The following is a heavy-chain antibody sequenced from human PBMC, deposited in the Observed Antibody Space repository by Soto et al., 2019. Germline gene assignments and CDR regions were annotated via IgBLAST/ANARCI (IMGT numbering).Heavy chain of an antibody. CDR3: ARELIDSSGYSLGYFDY. Sequence: GASVKVSCKASGYTFTSYYMPWVRQAPGQGLEWMGIINPSGGSTSYAQKFQGRVTMTRDTSTSTVYMELSSLRSEDTAVYYCARELIDSSGYSLGYFDYWGQGTLVTVSS. J-gene: IGHJ4*02. V-gene: IGHV1-46*01. CDR2: INPSGGST. CDR1: GYTFTSYY. D-gene: IGHD3-22*01.